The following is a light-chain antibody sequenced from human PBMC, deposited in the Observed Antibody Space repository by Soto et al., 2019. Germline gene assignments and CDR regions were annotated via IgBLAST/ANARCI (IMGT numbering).Light chain of an antibody. J-gene: IGKJ2*01. Sequence: EIVMTQSPATLSVSPGERATLSCRASQSVSNNYLAWYQQKPGQAPRLLIYGASNRATGIPDRFSGSGSGTDFTLTISRLEPEDFAVFYCQQYGSSPHTFGQGTKVDIK. CDR3: QQYGSSPHT. CDR2: GAS. V-gene: IGKV3-20*01. CDR1: QSVSNNY.